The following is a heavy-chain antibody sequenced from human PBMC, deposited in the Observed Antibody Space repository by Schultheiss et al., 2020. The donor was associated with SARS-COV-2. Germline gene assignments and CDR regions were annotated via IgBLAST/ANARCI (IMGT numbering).Heavy chain of an antibody. CDR2: IKQDGSEK. J-gene: IGHJ6*02. D-gene: IGHD2-2*01. CDR3: ARGGHDVVVPSQMDV. V-gene: IGHV3-7*01. CDR1: GFTFSSYS. Sequence: GGSLRLSCAASGFTFSSYSMNWVRQAPGKGLEWVANIKQDGSEKYYVDSVKGRFTISRDNAKNSLYLQMNSLRAEDTAVYYCARGGHDVVVPSQMDVWGQGTTVTVSS.